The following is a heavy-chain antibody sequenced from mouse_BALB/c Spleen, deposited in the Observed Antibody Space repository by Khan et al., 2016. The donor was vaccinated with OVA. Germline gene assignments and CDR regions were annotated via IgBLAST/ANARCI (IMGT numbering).Heavy chain of an antibody. J-gene: IGHJ3*01. CDR2: ISPGSGNT. V-gene: IGHV1-77*01. CDR3: RRKRGYWFPY. Sequence: QVQLKQSGTELARPGASVKLSCKASGYTFIDYNINWVKQRTGQGLEWIGEISPGSGNTYYNEKFKGKATLTADKSSSTAYMQLSSLTSEDSAVYFCRRKRGYWFPYWGQGTLVTVSA. D-gene: IGHD3-1*01. CDR1: GYTFIDYN.